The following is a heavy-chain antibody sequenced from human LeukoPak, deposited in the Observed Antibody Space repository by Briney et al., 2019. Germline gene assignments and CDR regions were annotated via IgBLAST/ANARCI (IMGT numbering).Heavy chain of an antibody. D-gene: IGHD3-22*01. Sequence: SETLSLTCAVYGGSLSGYYWSWIRQPPGKGLEWIGEINHSGSTNYNPSLKSRVTISVDTSKNQFSLKLSSVTAADTAVYYCARGRVLDDSSGYAFDIWGQGTMVTVSS. CDR1: GGSLSGYY. V-gene: IGHV4-34*01. J-gene: IGHJ3*02. CDR2: INHSGST. CDR3: ARGRVLDDSSGYAFDI.